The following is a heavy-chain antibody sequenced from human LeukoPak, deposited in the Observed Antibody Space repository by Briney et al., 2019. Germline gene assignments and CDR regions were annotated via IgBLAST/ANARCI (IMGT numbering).Heavy chain of an antibody. V-gene: IGHV4-59*01. Sequence: SETLSLTCSVSGDSISSNYWIWLRQSPGEGLEWLGDIHYRGRTTYNPSLKSRVAMSLDTSKNQFSLRLSSVTAADTAVYYCARDREAVRPSHYHYYMDVWGKGTTVTVSS. J-gene: IGHJ6*03. CDR3: ARDREAVRPSHYHYYMDV. CDR2: IHYRGRT. D-gene: IGHD6-6*01. CDR1: GDSISSNY.